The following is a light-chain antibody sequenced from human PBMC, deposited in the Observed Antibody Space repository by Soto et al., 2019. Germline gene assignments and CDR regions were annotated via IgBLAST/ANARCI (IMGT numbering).Light chain of an antibody. CDR1: QSVTSDY. Sequence: EVVVTQSPGTLSLSPGERATPSCRASQSVTSDYLAWYQQKPGQSPRLLMSGASRRATGVPDRSSGSGSGTDFTLTISRLEPEDFAVYYCQHYGHALWAFGQGTKVDIK. J-gene: IGKJ1*01. CDR2: GAS. V-gene: IGKV3-20*01. CDR3: QHYGHALWA.